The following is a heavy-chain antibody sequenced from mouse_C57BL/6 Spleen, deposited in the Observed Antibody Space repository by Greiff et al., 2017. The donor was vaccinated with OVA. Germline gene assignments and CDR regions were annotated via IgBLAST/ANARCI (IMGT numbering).Heavy chain of an antibody. CDR2: IDPSDSYT. D-gene: IGHD2-2*01. Sequence: QVQLQQPGAELVRPGTSVKLSCKASGYTFTSYWMHWVKQRPGQGLEWIGVIDPSDSYTNYNQQFKGKATLTVATSSSTAYMQLSSLTSEDSAVYYCASGRLGRLAYWGQGTLVTVSS. V-gene: IGHV1-59*01. CDR3: ASGRLGRLAY. J-gene: IGHJ3*01. CDR1: GYTFTSYW.